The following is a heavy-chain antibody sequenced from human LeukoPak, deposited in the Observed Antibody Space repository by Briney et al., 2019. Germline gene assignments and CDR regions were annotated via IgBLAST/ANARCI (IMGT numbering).Heavy chain of an antibody. V-gene: IGHV3-74*01. CDR3: ARGSSSGWPDYFDY. D-gene: IGHD6-19*01. Sequence: GGSLRLSCAASGFSLDNYWMHWVRLAPGKGLEWVSRINADGRNTPYADSVKGRFTISRDNAKNTLYLQMSSLRAEDTAVYYCARGSSSGWPDYFDYWGRETLVTVSS. CDR2: INADGRNT. CDR1: GFSLDNYW. J-gene: IGHJ4*02.